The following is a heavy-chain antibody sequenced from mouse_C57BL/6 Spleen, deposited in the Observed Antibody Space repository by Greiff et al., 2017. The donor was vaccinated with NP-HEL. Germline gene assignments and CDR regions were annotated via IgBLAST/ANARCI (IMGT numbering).Heavy chain of an antibody. Sequence: QVQLQQPGTELVKPGASVKLSCKASGYTFTSYWMHWVKQRPGQGLEWIGNINPSNGGTNYNEKFKSKATLTVDKSSSTAYMQLSSLTSEDSAVYYCVRFVITTVVATWYFDYWGQGTTLTVSS. CDR1: GYTFTSYW. CDR2: INPSNGGT. D-gene: IGHD1-1*01. V-gene: IGHV1-53*01. CDR3: VRFVITTVVATWYFDY. J-gene: IGHJ2*01.